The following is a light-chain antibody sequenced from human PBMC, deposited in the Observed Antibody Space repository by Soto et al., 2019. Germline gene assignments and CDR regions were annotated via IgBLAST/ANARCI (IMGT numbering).Light chain of an antibody. CDR1: TSNIGAGYD. Sequence: QSVLTQPPSVSGAPGQRVTISCTGTTSNIGAGYDVHGYQQLPGTAPKLLIYGNTNRPSGVPDPFSGSKSGPSASLANPGLPAEDEADYYCQSYDSSLSGSVFGGGTKLTVL. CDR2: GNT. V-gene: IGLV1-40*01. J-gene: IGLJ2*01. CDR3: QSYDSSLSGSV.